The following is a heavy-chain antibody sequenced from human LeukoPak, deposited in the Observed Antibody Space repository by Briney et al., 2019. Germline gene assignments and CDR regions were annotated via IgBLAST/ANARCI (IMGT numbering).Heavy chain of an antibody. CDR1: GFTFSSYE. Sequence: GGSLRLSCAASGFTFSSYEMNWVRQAPGKGLEWVSYISSSGSTIYYADSVKGRFTISRDNAMNSLYLQMKSLRSEDTAVYYCARKYGDYVGWFDPWGQGTLVTVSS. CDR2: ISSSGSTI. CDR3: ARKYGDYVGWFDP. V-gene: IGHV3-48*03. J-gene: IGHJ5*02. D-gene: IGHD4-17*01.